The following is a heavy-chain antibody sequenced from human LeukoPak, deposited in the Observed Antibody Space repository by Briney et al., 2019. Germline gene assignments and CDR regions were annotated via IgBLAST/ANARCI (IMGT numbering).Heavy chain of an antibody. CDR2: ISGSGGSNT. Sequence: GGPLRLSCAASGFTFSSYAMSWVRQAPGKGLEWVSFISGSGGSNTYYADSVKGRFTISRDNSKNTLYLQMNSLGADDTAVYYCAKGNWRYFDYWGQGTLVTVSS. J-gene: IGHJ4*02. D-gene: IGHD1-1*01. CDR3: AKGNWRYFDY. V-gene: IGHV3-23*01. CDR1: GFTFSSYA.